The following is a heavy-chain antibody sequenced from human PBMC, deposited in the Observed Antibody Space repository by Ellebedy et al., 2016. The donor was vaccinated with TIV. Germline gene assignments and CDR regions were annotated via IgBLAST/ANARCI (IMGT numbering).Heavy chain of an antibody. CDR3: ARDRQQWLVRYYFDY. CDR2: ISWDGGST. CDR1: GFTFDDYT. J-gene: IGHJ4*02. V-gene: IGHV3-43*01. Sequence: GESLKISCAASGFTFDDYTMHWVRQAPGKGLEWVSLISWDGGSTYYADSVKGRFTISRDNSKNTLYLQMNSLRAEDTAVYYCARDRQQWLVRYYFDYWGQGTLVTVSS. D-gene: IGHD6-19*01.